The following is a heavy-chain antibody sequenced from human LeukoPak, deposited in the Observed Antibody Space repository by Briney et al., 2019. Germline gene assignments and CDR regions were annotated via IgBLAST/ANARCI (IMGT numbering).Heavy chain of an antibody. V-gene: IGHV1-69*13. CDR2: IIPIFGTA. D-gene: IGHD2-2*02. Sequence: GASVKVSCKASGGTFSSYAISWVRQAPGQGLEWMGGIIPIFGTANYAQKFQGRVTITADESTSTAYMELSSLRSEDTAVYYCARNILGCSSTSCYTRGGWFDPWGQGTLVTVSS. CDR1: GGTFSSYA. J-gene: IGHJ5*02. CDR3: ARNILGCSSTSCYTRGGWFDP.